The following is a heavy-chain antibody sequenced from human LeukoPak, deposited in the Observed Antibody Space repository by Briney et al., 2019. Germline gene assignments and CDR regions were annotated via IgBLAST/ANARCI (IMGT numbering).Heavy chain of an antibody. V-gene: IGHV4-34*01. Sequence: SETLSLTCAVYGGSFSGYYRSWIRRPPGKGLEWIGEINHSGSTNYNPSLKSRVTISVDTSKNQFSLKLSSVTAADTAVYYCARGPDGPVPQVDPWGQGTLVTVSS. J-gene: IGHJ5*02. CDR3: ARGPDGPVPQVDP. CDR1: GGSFSGYY. D-gene: IGHD1-14*01. CDR2: INHSGST.